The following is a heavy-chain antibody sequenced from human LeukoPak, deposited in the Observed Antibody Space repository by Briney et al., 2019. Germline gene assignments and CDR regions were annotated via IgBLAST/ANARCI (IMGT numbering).Heavy chain of an antibody. CDR3: ARVMAYSSSWYGHLQEAFDI. V-gene: IGHV1-2*02. CDR2: INPSSGGT. J-gene: IGHJ3*02. Sequence: ASVQVSCKASGYTFTGYYMHWVRQAPGQGLEWMGWINPSSGGTNYAQKFQGRVTMTRDTSISTAYMELSRLRSDDTAVYYCARVMAYSSSWYGHLQEAFDIWGQGTMVTVSS. D-gene: IGHD6-13*01. CDR1: GYTFTGYY.